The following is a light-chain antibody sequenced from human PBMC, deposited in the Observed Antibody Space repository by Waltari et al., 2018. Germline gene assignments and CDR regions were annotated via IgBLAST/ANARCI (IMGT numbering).Light chain of an antibody. J-gene: IGKJ3*01. CDR3: QQYYSIPT. Sequence: DIVMIQSPDSLAVSLGERATINCKSSQSVLDSSNNKNSLAWYQQKSGQPPKLLISWASTRESGVPDRFSGSGSGTDFTLTISSLQAEDVAVYYFQQYYSIPTFGPGTKVEIK. CDR1: QSVLDSSNNKNS. CDR2: WAS. V-gene: IGKV4-1*01.